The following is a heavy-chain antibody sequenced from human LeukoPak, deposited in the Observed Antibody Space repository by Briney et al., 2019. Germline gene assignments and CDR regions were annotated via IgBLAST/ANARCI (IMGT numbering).Heavy chain of an antibody. CDR3: VRQAGYSSSY. CDR2: INTDGSIT. CDR1: GFSFSTYW. Sequence: PGGSLRLSCAASGFSFSTYWMYWVRQAPGKGLVWVSRINTDGSITTYADSVKGRFTISRDNAKNTLYLQMNSLRAEDTAVYYCVRQAGYSSSYWGQGTLVTVSS. D-gene: IGHD1-26*01. J-gene: IGHJ4*02. V-gene: IGHV3-74*03.